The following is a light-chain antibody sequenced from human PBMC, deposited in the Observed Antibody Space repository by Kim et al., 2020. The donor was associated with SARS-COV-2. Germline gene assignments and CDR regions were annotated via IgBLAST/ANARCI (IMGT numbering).Light chain of an antibody. V-gene: IGKV1D-43*01. CDR2: YAS. J-gene: IGKJ1*01. CDR3: QQYYSTLTWT. CDR1: QGISSY. Sequence: AIRMTQSPFSLSASVGDRVTITCWASQGISSYLAWYQQKPAKAPKLFIYYASSLKSGVPSRFSGSGSGTDYTLTISSLQPEDFATYYCQQYYSTLTWTFGQGTKVDIK.